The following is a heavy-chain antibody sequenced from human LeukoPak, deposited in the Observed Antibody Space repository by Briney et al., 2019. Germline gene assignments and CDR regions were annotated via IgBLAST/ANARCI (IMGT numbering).Heavy chain of an antibody. CDR1: GFTLTNYG. CDR2: IHGNGGSGGTT. J-gene: IGHJ4*02. D-gene: IGHD4-23*01. Sequence: GGSLRLSCAVSGFTLTNYGMTWVRQAPGKRLEWVSAIHGNGGSGGTTFYADSVKGRFTISRDNSKNTLLLQMNSLRAEDTAVYYCARSGGVITVAPFDCWGQGSLVTVS. CDR3: ARSGGVITVAPFDC. V-gene: IGHV3-23*01.